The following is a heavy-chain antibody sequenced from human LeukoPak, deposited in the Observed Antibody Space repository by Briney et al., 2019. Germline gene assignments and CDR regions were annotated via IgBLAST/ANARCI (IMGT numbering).Heavy chain of an antibody. Sequence: SETLSLTCTVAGGPISSSSYYYWGWIRQPPGKGLEWIGSMYYSGSTYYDPSLKSRVTISEDTSKNQFSLRLSSVTAADTAVYYCPRGALDSSSWSRGAFDIWGQGTMVTVSS. CDR2: MYYSGST. J-gene: IGHJ3*02. CDR3: PRGALDSSSWSRGAFDI. CDR1: GGPISSSSYYY. D-gene: IGHD6-13*01. V-gene: IGHV4-39*07.